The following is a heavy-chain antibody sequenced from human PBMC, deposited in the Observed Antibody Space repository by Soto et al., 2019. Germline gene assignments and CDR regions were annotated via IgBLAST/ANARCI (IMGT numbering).Heavy chain of an antibody. CDR2: ISSSSSYI. D-gene: IGHD3-10*01. J-gene: IGHJ6*02. V-gene: IGHV3-21*04. Sequence: GGSLRLSCAASGFTFSSYSMNWVRQAPGKGLEWVSSISSSSSYIYYADSVKGRFTISRDNSKNTLYLQMNSLRAEDTAVYYCAKDSVPLSPYYGMDVWGQGTTVTVSS. CDR3: AKDSVPLSPYYGMDV. CDR1: GFTFSSYS.